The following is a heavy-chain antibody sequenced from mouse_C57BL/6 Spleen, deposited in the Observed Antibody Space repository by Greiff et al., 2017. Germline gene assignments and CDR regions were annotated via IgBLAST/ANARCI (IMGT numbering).Heavy chain of an antibody. CDR1: GYSFTGYY. D-gene: IGHD2-4*01. CDR2: INPSTGGT. CDR3: ARRKVIYCDYEWYFDV. J-gene: IGHJ1*03. V-gene: IGHV1-42*01. Sequence: EVQLQQSGPELVKPGASVKISCKASGYSFTGYYMNWVKQSPEKSLEWIGEINPSTGGTTYNQKFKAKATLTADKSSSTAYMQLKSLTSEDSAVYYCARRKVIYCDYEWYFDVWGTGTTVTVSA.